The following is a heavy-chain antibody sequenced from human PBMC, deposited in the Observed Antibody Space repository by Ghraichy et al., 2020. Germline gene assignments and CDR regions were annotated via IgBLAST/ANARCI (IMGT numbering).Heavy chain of an antibody. J-gene: IGHJ5*02. Sequence: SETLSLTCTVSGASFSHTYYWAWIRQPPGKGLEWIGSFYYGGTTYYNPSLESRITISVDTSNNQFSLKLNSVTASDTAVYYCARHSGSYYYGSGSYYSNWFDPWGQGTLVTVSS. D-gene: IGHD3-10*01. CDR1: GASFSHTYY. CDR3: ARHSGSYYYGSGSYYSNWFDP. V-gene: IGHV4-39*01. CDR2: FYYGGTT.